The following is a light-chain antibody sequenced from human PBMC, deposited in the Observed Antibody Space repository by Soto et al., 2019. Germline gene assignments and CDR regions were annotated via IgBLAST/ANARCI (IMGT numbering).Light chain of an antibody. J-gene: IGKJ1*01. V-gene: IGKV3D-20*02. CDR3: QQRSNWPPT. CDR2: GAS. CDR1: QSVGSGY. Sequence: EMVLTHSLGTLSLTPRERATLSCRASQSVGSGYLAWYQQKPGQAPRLLIYGASSRATGIPDRFSGGGSGTDFTLTISSLEPEDFAVYYCQQRSNWPPTFGQGTKV.